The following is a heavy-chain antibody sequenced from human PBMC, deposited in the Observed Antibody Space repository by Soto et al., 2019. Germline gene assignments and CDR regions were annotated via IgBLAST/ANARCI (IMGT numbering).Heavy chain of an antibody. D-gene: IGHD2-21*02. V-gene: IGHV3-21*01. Sequence: GGSLRLSCVAYGFTFSNFGLNWFRQAPGKGLEWDSSISSSDKYIYYADSVKGRFTISRDNAKNSLSLQMNSLRADDTAVYYCARVFCRGDCYSPLDYWGQGTLGTVSS. J-gene: IGHJ4*02. CDR2: ISSSDKYI. CDR3: ARVFCRGDCYSPLDY. CDR1: GFTFSNFG.